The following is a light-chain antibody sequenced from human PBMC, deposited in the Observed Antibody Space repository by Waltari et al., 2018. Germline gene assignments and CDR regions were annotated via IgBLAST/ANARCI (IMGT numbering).Light chain of an antibody. Sequence: QPALTQPASVSGSPGQSITISYTGSNSDVWNYYLVSWYQKNPGKAPKLIIYEVTNRPSGISDRFSGFKTGNTASLTISGLQAEDEADYYCCSYAGSWIWVFGGGTELTVL. CDR2: EVT. J-gene: IGLJ3*02. V-gene: IGLV2-23*02. CDR3: CSYAGSWIWV. CDR1: NSDVWNYYL.